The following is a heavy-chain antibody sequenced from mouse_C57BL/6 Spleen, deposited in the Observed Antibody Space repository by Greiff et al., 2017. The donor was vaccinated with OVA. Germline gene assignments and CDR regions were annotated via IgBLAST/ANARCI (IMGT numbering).Heavy chain of an antibody. CDR1: GYTFTTYP. CDR3: ARRENLKSPSGFAY. Sequence: LVESGAELVKPGASVKMSCKASGYTFTTYPIEWMKQNHGKSLEWIGNFHPYNDDTKYNEKFKGKATLTVEKSSSTVYLELSRLTSDDSAVYYCARRENLKSPSGFAYWGQGTLVTVSA. CDR2: FHPYNDDT. J-gene: IGHJ3*01. V-gene: IGHV1-47*01.